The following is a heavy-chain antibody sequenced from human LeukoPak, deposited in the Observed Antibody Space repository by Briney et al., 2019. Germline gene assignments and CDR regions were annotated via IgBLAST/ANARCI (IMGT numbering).Heavy chain of an antibody. Sequence: SETLPLPCAVYGVSFSGYFWSWIRQPPGKGLEWIGEINHSGSTNYNPSLKSRVTISVDTSKNQFSLKLSSVTAADTAVYYCARGLYDILTGYYMSFDYWGQGTLVTVSS. CDR1: GVSFSGYF. D-gene: IGHD3-9*01. CDR2: INHSGST. J-gene: IGHJ4*02. V-gene: IGHV4-34*01. CDR3: ARGLYDILTGYYMSFDY.